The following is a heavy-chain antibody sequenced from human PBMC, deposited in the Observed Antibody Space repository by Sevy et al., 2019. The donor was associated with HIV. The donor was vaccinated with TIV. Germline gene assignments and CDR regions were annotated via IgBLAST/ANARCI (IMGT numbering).Heavy chain of an antibody. J-gene: IGHJ6*02. D-gene: IGHD3-22*01. CDR3: ARDRDYDSSGYYYRDYGMDV. Sequence: SETLSLTCTVSGGSISSYYWSWIRQPPGKGLEWIGYIYYSGSTNYNPSLKSRVTISVDTSKNQFSLKLSSVTAADTAVYSCARDRDYDSSGYYYRDYGMDVWGQGTTVTVSS. CDR2: IYYSGST. V-gene: IGHV4-59*01. CDR1: GGSISSYY.